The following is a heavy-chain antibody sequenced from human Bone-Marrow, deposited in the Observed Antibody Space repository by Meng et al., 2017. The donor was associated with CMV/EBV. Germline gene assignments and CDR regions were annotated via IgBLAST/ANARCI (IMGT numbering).Heavy chain of an antibody. V-gene: IGHV1-2*02. J-gene: IGHJ4*02. D-gene: IGHD3-10*01. Sequence: ASVKVSCKASGYTFTASYLHWVRQAPGQGLEWMGWINPNSGDTNYAQRFQGRVTVTSDTSVSTAYMELTSLRSDDTAVYYCARDLGNMVRGGSSDYWGQGTLVTVSS. CDR2: INPNSGDT. CDR1: GYTFTASY. CDR3: ARDLGNMVRGGSSDY.